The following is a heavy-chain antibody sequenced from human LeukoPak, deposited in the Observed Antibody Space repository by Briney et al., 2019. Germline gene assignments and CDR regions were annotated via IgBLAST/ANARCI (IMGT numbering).Heavy chain of an antibody. CDR1: GGSISSSNYY. Sequence: SETLSLTCSVSGGSISSSNYYWGWLRQPPGKGLEWIGYIYYSGSTNYNPSLKSRVTISVDTSKNQFSLKLSSVTAADTAVYYCARSYYSYSGRYGYWGQGTLVTVSS. CDR2: IYYSGST. CDR3: ARSYYSYSGRYGY. J-gene: IGHJ4*02. V-gene: IGHV4-61*05. D-gene: IGHD6-19*01.